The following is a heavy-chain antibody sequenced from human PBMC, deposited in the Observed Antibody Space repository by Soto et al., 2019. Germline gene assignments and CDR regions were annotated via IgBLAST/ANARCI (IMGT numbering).Heavy chain of an antibody. CDR3: ERGGSSWGMDV. CDR1: GFTFSSYD. J-gene: IGHJ6*02. Sequence: EVQLVESGGGLVQPGGSLRLSCAASGFTFSSYDMHWVRQATGKGLEWVSAIGTAGDTYYPGSVKGRFTISRENAKNSLYLQMNSLRAGDTAVDYCERGGSSWGMDVWGQGTTVTVSS. CDR2: IGTAGDT. V-gene: IGHV3-13*04. D-gene: IGHD6-13*01.